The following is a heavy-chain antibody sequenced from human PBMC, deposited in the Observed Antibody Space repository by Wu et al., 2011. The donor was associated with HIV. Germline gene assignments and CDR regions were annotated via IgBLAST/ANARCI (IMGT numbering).Heavy chain of an antibody. CDR2: VNPANGDT. V-gene: IGHV1-2*02. D-gene: IGHD3-3*01. Sequence: QVQLVQSGTEMKKSGASVKVSCKTSGYTFTAYYIHWVRQAPGRGLEWMGWVNPANGDTNFAQAFQTRATVTSDTSTNTVNLIMAGLQSNDTATYFCARDWQFQVSFGDFYMDIW. CDR1: GYTFTAYY. J-gene: IGHJ6*03. CDR3: ARDWQFQVSFGDFYMDI.